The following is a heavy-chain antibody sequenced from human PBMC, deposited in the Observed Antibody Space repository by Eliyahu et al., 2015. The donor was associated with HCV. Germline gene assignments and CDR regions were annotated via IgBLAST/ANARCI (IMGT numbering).Heavy chain of an antibody. CDR1: GFIASRNY. CDR3: ARDRRYGEYYDFWSGYYEN. V-gene: IGHV3-66*02. CDR2: ISSGGDT. Sequence: EVQLVESGGGLVQPGGSLRLSCAASGFIASRNYMSWVRQAPGKGLEWXSLISSGGDTYYADSVKARFTISRDNSKNTLYLQMNSLRAEDTAMYYCARDRRYGEYYDFWSGYYENWGQGTLVTVSS. D-gene: IGHD3-3*01. J-gene: IGHJ4*02.